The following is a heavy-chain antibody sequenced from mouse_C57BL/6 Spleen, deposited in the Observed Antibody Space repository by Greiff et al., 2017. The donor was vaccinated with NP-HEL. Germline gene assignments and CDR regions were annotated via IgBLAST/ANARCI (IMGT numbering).Heavy chain of an antibody. Sequence: EVQGVESGGGLVKPGGSLKLSCAASGFTFSSYAMSWVRQTPEKRLERVATISDGGSYTYYPDNVKGRFTISRDNAKNNLYLQMSHLKSEDTAMYYCAREGGGTGPFDYWGQGTTLTVSS. CDR3: AREGGGTGPFDY. CDR1: GFTFSSYA. D-gene: IGHD4-1*01. V-gene: IGHV5-4*01. CDR2: ISDGGSYT. J-gene: IGHJ2*01.